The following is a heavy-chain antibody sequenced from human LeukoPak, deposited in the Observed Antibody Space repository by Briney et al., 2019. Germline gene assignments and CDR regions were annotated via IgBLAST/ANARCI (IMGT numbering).Heavy chain of an antibody. D-gene: IGHD2-2*01. CDR3: ARESVVPAARQYNWFDP. Sequence: SETLSLTCAVYGGSFSGYNWSWIRQPPGKGLEWIGEINHSGSTNYNPSLESRVTISVDTSKNQFSLKLSSVTAADTAVYYCARESVVPAARQYNWFDPWGQGTLVTVSS. CDR2: INHSGST. V-gene: IGHV4-34*01. CDR1: GGSFSGYN. J-gene: IGHJ5*02.